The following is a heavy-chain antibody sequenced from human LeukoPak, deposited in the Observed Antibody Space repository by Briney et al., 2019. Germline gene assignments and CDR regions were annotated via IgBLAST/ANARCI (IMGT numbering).Heavy chain of an antibody. V-gene: IGHV3-23*01. CDR1: GFTFSNYA. J-gene: IGHJ4*02. CDR2: ISGSGDST. Sequence: GGSLRLSCAAFGFTFSNYAMSWVRQAPGKGLEWVSAISGSGDSTYYADSVKGRFTISRDNCKNTLYLQMNSLRAEDTAVYYCANLATPDYWGQGTPVTVSS. D-gene: IGHD5-24*01. CDR3: ANLATPDY.